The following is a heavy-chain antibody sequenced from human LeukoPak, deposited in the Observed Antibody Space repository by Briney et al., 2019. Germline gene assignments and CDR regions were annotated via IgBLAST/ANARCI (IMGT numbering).Heavy chain of an antibody. J-gene: IGHJ5*02. D-gene: IGHD3-16*01. CDR2: IYSGGST. CDR3: ARLLMTRDLNWFDP. V-gene: IGHV3-53*01. CDR1: GFTFSTYA. Sequence: GGSLRLSCAASGFTFSTYAMSWVRQAPGKGLEWVSVIYSGGSTYYADSVKGRFTISRDNSKNTLYLQMNSLRAEDTAVYYCARLLMTRDLNWFDPWGQGTLVTVSS.